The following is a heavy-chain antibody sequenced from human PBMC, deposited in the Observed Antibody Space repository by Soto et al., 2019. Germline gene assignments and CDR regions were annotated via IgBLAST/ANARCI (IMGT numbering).Heavy chain of an antibody. CDR2: ISGGGGTT. Sequence: GGSLRLSCAASGFTSSSHVMNWVRQAPGKGLEWVAAISGGGGTTFYGDSVEGRFTMSRDNSKNTLFLQMNSLRAEDTAVYYCARGPRAPPPHDYGMDVWGQGTTVTVSS. CDR1: GFTSSSHV. J-gene: IGHJ6*02. V-gene: IGHV3-23*01. CDR3: ARGPRAPPPHDYGMDV.